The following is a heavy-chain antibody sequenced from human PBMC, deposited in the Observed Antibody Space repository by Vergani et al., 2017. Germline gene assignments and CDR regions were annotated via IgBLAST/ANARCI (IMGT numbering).Heavy chain of an antibody. J-gene: IGHJ6*02. CDR1: VFSFRNAW. D-gene: IGHD2-21*01. Sequence: VQLVESGGGIVKPGGPLRLSCVASVFSFRNAWMNWVRRTPGKGLEWVGRIKSTFDRGTTDYAAAVKGRFTISRDDSKNTLFLQMNGLKTEDIGVYYCTTDPRYCGDGSCCWLRNHHYYGMDVWGQGTTVTVSS. CDR2: IKSTFDRGTT. CDR3: TTDPRYCGDGSCCWLRNHHYYGMDV. V-gene: IGHV3-15*07.